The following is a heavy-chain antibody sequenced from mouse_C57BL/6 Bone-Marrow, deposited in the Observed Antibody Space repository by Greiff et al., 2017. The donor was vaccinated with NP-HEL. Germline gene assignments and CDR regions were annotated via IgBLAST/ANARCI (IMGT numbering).Heavy chain of an antibody. D-gene: IGHD2-5*01. J-gene: IGHJ3*01. CDR3: ATSYYSNRAWFAY. Sequence: EVKLVESGGGLVKPGGSLKLSCAASGFTFSDYGMHWVRQAPEKGLEWVGYISSGSSTIYYADPVKGRFTISRDNAKNTVFLQMTSLRSEDTAMSYCATSYYSNRAWFAYWGQGTLVTVSA. CDR2: ISSGSSTI. CDR1: GFTFSDYG. V-gene: IGHV5-17*01.